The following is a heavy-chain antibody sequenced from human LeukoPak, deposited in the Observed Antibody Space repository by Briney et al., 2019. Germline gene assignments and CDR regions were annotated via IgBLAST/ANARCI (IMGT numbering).Heavy chain of an antibody. CDR2: ISGSGGST. D-gene: IGHD3-3*01. CDR1: AFSLKDYN. J-gene: IGHJ4*02. Sequence: GGSLRLSCAASAFSLKDYNMNWVRQAPGKGLEWVSAISGSGGSTYYADSVKGRFTISRDNSKNTLYLQMNSLRAEDTAVYYCAKARSGAGDFWSGYYPLDYWGQGTLVTVSS. V-gene: IGHV3-23*01. CDR3: AKARSGAGDFWSGYYPLDY.